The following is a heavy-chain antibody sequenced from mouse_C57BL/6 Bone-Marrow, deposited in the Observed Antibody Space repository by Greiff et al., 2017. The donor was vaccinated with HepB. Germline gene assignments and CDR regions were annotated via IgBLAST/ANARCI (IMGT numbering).Heavy chain of an antibody. J-gene: IGHJ1*03. V-gene: IGHV1-80*01. Sequence: VKLMESGAELVKPGASVKISCKASGYAFSSYWMNWVKQRPGKGLEWIGQIYPGDGDTNYNGKFKGKATLTADKSSSTAYMQLSSLTSEDSAVYFCARGPHYYGSSYDWHFDVWGTGTTVTVSS. D-gene: IGHD1-1*01. CDR3: ARGPHYYGSSYDWHFDV. CDR1: GYAFSSYW. CDR2: IYPGDGDT.